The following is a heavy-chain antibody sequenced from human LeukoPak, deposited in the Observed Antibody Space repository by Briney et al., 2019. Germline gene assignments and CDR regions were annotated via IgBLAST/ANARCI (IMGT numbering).Heavy chain of an antibody. D-gene: IGHD5-24*01. Sequence: GQSLTISCKAYGYSFFSNYWIAWVHPMPGKGLGWMGTLSPGASDSEYSPSFQGQGTISADRSISTAYLHWSSLKVSDTAMYYCARASRDGYNQKFDDWRQGTLVTASS. CDR1: GYSFFSNYW. J-gene: IGHJ4*02. CDR2: LSPGASDS. CDR3: ARASRDGYNQKFDD. V-gene: IGHV5-51*07.